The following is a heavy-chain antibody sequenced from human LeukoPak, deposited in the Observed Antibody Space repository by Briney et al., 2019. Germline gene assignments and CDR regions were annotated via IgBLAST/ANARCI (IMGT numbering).Heavy chain of an antibody. Sequence: PSETLSLTCTVSGGSISSYCWSWIRQPPGKGLEWIGYIYYSGSTNYNPSLKSRVTISVDTSKNQFSLKLSSVTAADTAVYYCARLGEQQRTGYFDYCGQGTLVTASS. J-gene: IGHJ4*02. CDR2: IYYSGST. CDR3: ARLGEQQRTGYFDY. CDR1: GGSISSYC. D-gene: IGHD6-13*01. V-gene: IGHV4-59*08.